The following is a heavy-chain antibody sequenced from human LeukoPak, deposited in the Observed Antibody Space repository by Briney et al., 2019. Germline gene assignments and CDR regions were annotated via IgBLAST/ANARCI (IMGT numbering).Heavy chain of an antibody. D-gene: IGHD3-22*01. J-gene: IGHJ3*02. Sequence: ASVRVSCKASGYTFTSHFMHWVRQAPGQGLEWMGIINPRGGSTSYTQKFQGRVTMTRDTSTSTVYMELSSLRSEDTAVYYCARVKSYYYDTSDKDAFDIWGQGTMVTVSS. CDR3: ARVKSYYYDTSDKDAFDI. CDR2: INPRGGST. CDR1: GYTFTSHF. V-gene: IGHV1-46*01.